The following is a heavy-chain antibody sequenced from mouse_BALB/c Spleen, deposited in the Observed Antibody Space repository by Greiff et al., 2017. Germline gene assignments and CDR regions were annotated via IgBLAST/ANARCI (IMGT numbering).Heavy chain of an antibody. CDR1: GYTFTSYT. D-gene: IGHD3-1*01. CDR3: AREGEARATYYYAMDY. Sequence: QVQLQQSGAELARPGASVKMSCKASGYTFTSYTMHWVKQRPGQGLEWIGYINPSSGYTNYNQKFKDKATLTADKSSSTAYMQLSSLTSEDSAVYYCAREGEARATYYYAMDYWGQGTSVTVSS. V-gene: IGHV1-4*01. CDR2: INPSSGYT. J-gene: IGHJ4*01.